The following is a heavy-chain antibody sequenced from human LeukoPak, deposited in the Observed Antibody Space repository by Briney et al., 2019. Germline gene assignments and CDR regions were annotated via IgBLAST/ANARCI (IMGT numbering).Heavy chain of an antibody. CDR1: GFTFSTYN. V-gene: IGHV3-48*01. Sequence: GGSLRLSCAASGFTFSTYNMNWVRQAPGKGLEWVSYISSSSSTIYYADSVKGRFTISRDNAKNSLYLQMNSLRAEDTAVYYCARDPTVYFDYWGQGTLVTVSS. D-gene: IGHD4-11*01. CDR3: ARDPTVYFDY. J-gene: IGHJ4*02. CDR2: ISSSSSTI.